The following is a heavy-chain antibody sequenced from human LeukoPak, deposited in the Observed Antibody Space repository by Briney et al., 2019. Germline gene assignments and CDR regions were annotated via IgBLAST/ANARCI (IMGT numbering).Heavy chain of an antibody. CDR3: AKDADRYSSSGAFDY. J-gene: IGHJ4*02. Sequence: GGSLRLSCAASGFTISSYSVNWVRQAPGKGLEWVSSISSSSSYMYYADSVKGRFTISRDNAKNSLYLQMNSLRAEDTAVYYCAKDADRYSSSGAFDYWGQGTLVTVSS. D-gene: IGHD6-6*01. V-gene: IGHV3-21*01. CDR2: ISSSSSYM. CDR1: GFTISSYS.